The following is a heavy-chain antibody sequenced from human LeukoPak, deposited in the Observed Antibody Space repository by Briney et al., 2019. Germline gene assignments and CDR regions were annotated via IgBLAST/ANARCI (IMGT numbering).Heavy chain of an antibody. CDR3: ARVRVVPAAIWFDP. V-gene: IGHV4-30-4*08. CDR2: IYYSGST. CDR1: GDSISSGDYY. J-gene: IGHJ5*02. Sequence: PSETLSLTCTVSGDSISSGDYYWSWIRQPPGKGLEWNGYIYYSGSTYYNPSLKSRVTISVDTSKNQFSLKLSSVTAADTAVYYCARVRVVPAAIWFDPWGQGTLVTVSS. D-gene: IGHD2-2*01.